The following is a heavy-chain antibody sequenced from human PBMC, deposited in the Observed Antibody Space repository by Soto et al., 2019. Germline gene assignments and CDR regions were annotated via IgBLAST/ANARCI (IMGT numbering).Heavy chain of an antibody. Sequence: GASVKVSCKASGYTFTSYHIHWVRQAPGQGLEWVGIINPSGGSTSYAQKFQGRVTMTRDTSTSTVYMELSSLRSEDTAVYYCARGEGQNRSPSRFAYWGQGTLVTVSS. CDR3: ARGEGQNRSPSRFAY. CDR1: GYTFTSYH. CDR2: INPSGGST. V-gene: IGHV1-46*01. J-gene: IGHJ4*02.